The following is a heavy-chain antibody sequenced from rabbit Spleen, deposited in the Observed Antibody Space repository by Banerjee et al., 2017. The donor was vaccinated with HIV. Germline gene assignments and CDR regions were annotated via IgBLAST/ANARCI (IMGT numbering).Heavy chain of an antibody. Sequence: QEQLEESGGGLVKPGGSLILTCTASGFSFGSNDYMCWVRQAPGRGLEWIACIYSGNSGYTYYATWATGRFTCSKTSSTTVTLQMTSLTVADTATYFCARDTGSSFSSYGMDLWGPGTLVTVS. D-gene: IGHD8-1*01. CDR1: GFSFGSNDY. J-gene: IGHJ6*01. CDR2: IYSGNSGYT. CDR3: ARDTGSSFSSYGMDL. V-gene: IGHV1S45*01.